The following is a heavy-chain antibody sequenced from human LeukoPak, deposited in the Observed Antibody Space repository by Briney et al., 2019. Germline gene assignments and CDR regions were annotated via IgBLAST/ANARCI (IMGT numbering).Heavy chain of an antibody. Sequence: ASVKVSCEASGYTFTGYYMHWVRQAPGQGLEWMGWINPNSGGTNYAQKFQGRVTMTRDTSISTAYMELSRLRSDDTAVYYCARWGSKLGMSRDDRHYFDYWGQGTLVTVSS. J-gene: IGHJ4*02. CDR2: INPNSGGT. CDR1: GYTFTGYY. D-gene: IGHD3-16*01. CDR3: ARWGSKLGMSRDDRHYFDY. V-gene: IGHV1-2*02.